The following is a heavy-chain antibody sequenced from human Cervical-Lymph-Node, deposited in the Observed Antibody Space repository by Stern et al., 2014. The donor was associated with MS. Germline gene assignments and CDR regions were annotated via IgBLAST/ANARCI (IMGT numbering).Heavy chain of an antibody. CDR2: IIPIFGTA. CDR1: GGTFSSYA. V-gene: IGHV1-69*01. Sequence: QVQLVQSWAEVKKPGSSVKVSCKASGGTFSSYAISWVRKPPGQGPEWKGGIIPIFGTANSAQKFQDRVQITADESMSTAYMELSSLRSEDTAVYYCARGYYYGSGSYSYWGQGTLVTVSS. D-gene: IGHD3-10*01. J-gene: IGHJ4*02. CDR3: ARGYYYGSGSYSY.